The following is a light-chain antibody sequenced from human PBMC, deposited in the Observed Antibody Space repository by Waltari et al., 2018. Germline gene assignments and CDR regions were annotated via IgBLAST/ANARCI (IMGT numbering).Light chain of an antibody. CDR2: GGS. CDR1: QNINTY. V-gene: IGKV1-5*01. Sequence: DIQMTQSPSTLSASVVDRVTITCRASQNINTYLAWYKHKPWKAPKLLIYGGSTLASGVPLRFSGSGSGTEFTLTISSLQPDDFATYYCQRYNSYSNTFGQGTKLEIK. CDR3: QRYNSYSNT. J-gene: IGKJ2*01.